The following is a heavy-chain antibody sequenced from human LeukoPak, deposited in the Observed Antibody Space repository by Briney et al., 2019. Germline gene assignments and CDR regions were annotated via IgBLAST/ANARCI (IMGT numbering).Heavy chain of an antibody. CDR2: ISWNSYSI. CDR3: AKGEKKWLARQRDY. D-gene: IGHD6-19*01. J-gene: IGHJ4*02. Sequence: GGSLRLSCAASGFTFDDYAMHWVRQAPGKGLEWVSGISWNSYSIGYADSVKGLFTISRDNAKNSRYLHMNSLSGEDTAFYYCAKGEKKWLARQRDYWGQGTLVTVSS. CDR1: GFTFDDYA. V-gene: IGHV3-9*01.